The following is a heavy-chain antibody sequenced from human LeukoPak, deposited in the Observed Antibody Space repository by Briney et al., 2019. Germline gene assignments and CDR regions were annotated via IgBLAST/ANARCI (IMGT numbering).Heavy chain of an antibody. D-gene: IGHD6-13*01. CDR1: DGSMSTYY. J-gene: IGHJ4*02. CDR2: IHYTGTT. Sequence: SETLSPTCAVSDGSMSTYYWTWIRQSPGKGLEWIRFIHYTGTTSYNPSLKSRLTISVDTSKDLFSLSLDPVTAADTAIYFCARARRSNGAAAGTGYIDSWGQETLVTVSS. V-gene: IGHV4-59*01. CDR3: ARARRSNGAAAGTGYIDS.